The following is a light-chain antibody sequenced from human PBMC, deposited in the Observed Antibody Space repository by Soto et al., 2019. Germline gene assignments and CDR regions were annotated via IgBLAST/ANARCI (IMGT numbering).Light chain of an antibody. CDR1: QSVLYSSNNKNS. J-gene: IGKJ2*01. V-gene: IGKV4-1*01. CDR3: QQYYSTPT. Sequence: DIVMTQSPDSLAVSLGERATINCKPSQSVLYSSNNKNSLAWFQQKPGQPPKLLIYWASTRESGVPDRFSGSGSGTDFTLTISSLQAEDVAVYYCQQYYSTPTFGQGTKLEIK. CDR2: WAS.